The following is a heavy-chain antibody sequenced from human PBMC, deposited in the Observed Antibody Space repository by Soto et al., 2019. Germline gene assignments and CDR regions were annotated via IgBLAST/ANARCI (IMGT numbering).Heavy chain of an antibody. CDR2: MNPYTGNT. CDR1: GYTFATYD. V-gene: IGHV1-8*01. Sequence: ASVKVSCKASGYTFATYDFAWVRQATGQGLEWMGWMNPYTGNTGYAQAFRGRLTMTRNTSITTAYMELSSLTSEDTAVYFCARRLERSGPYYLDSWGQGTLVTVSS. CDR3: ARRLERSGPYYLDS. D-gene: IGHD3-16*01. J-gene: IGHJ4*02.